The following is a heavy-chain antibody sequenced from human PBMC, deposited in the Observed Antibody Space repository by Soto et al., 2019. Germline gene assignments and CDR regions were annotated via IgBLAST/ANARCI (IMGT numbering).Heavy chain of an antibody. V-gene: IGHV3-23*01. D-gene: IGHD2-2*01. CDR1: GFTFSRYV. CDR2: ISGSGGST. CDR3: AKVSGDQLLSTFDY. J-gene: IGHJ4*02. Sequence: GSLRLSCAGSGFTFSRYVMSWVRQAPGKGLEWVSAISGSGGSTYFADSVKGRFTIPRDNSKNTLYLQMNRLRAEDTAVYYCAKVSGDQLLSTFDYWGQGTLVTVSS.